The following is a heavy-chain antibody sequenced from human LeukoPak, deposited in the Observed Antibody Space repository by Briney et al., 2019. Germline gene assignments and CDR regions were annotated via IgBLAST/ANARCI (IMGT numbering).Heavy chain of an antibody. CDR1: GGSFSGYY. CDR2: IYYSGST. V-gene: IGHV4-31*11. D-gene: IGHD3-3*01. J-gene: IGHJ6*02. CDR3: ASAPYRKTYYDLWSGSYGMDV. Sequence: SETLSLTCAVYGGSFSGYYWSWIRQHPGKGLEWIGYIYYSGSTYYNPSLKSRVTISVDTSKNQFSLKLSSVTAADTAVYYCASAPYRKTYYDLWSGSYGMDVWGQGTTVTVSS.